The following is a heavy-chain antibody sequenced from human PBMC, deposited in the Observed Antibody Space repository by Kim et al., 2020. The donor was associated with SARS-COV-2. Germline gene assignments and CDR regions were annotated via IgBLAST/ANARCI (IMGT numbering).Heavy chain of an antibody. V-gene: IGHV5-51*01. CDR2: DT. J-gene: IGHJ4*02. Sequence: DTRYSPSVQGQVTISADKSISTAYLQWSSLQASDTAIYYCVRRVGATHFDYWGQGTQVTVSS. D-gene: IGHD1-26*01. CDR3: VRRVGATHFDY.